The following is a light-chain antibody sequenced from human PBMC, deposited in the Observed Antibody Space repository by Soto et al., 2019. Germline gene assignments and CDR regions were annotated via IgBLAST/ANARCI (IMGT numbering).Light chain of an antibody. CDR2: DAS. CDR1: QTINTY. Sequence: EIVLTQSPATLSLSPGERATLSCRASQTINTYLAWFHQKPGQAPRLLIYDASNRATGISARFSGSGSGTDFTLTISSLEPEDFAVYYCQQRSNWPRTFGQGTKVEVK. J-gene: IGKJ1*01. CDR3: QQRSNWPRT. V-gene: IGKV3-11*01.